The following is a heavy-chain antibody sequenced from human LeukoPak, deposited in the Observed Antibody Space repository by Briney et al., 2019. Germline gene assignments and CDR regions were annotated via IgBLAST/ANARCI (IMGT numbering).Heavy chain of an antibody. V-gene: IGHV1-3*01. D-gene: IGHD1-26*01. J-gene: IGHJ5*02. CDR2: INAGNGNT. Sequence: ASVKVSCKASGNTFTSYAMHWVRQAPGQRLEWMGWINAGNGNTKYSQKFQGRVTITRDTSASTAYMELSSLRSEDTAVYYCARGPTSIVGAVNWFDPWGQGTLVTVSS. CDR3: ARGPTSIVGAVNWFDP. CDR1: GNTFTSYA.